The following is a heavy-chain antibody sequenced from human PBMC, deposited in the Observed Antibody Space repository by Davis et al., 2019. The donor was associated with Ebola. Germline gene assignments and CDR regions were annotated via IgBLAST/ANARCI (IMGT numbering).Heavy chain of an antibody. CDR1: GYSFTNYW. J-gene: IGHJ4*02. CDR2: IYPGDSDT. CDR3: ARCSGGSCHPPDFDY. V-gene: IGHV5-51*01. D-gene: IGHD2-15*01. Sequence: KVSCKGSGYSFTNYWIGWVRQMPGKGLEWMGIIYPGDSDTRYSPSFQGQVTISADKSISTAYLQWSSLKASDTAMYYCARCSGGSCHPPDFDYWGQGTLVTVSS.